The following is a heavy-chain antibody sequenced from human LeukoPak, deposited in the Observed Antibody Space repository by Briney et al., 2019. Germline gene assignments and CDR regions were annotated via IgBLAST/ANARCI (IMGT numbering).Heavy chain of an antibody. CDR2: IYHSGST. Sequence: SETLSLTCTVSGGSISSSSYYWGWIRQPPGKGLEWIGSIYHSGSTYYNPSLKSRVTISVDRSKNQFSLKLSSVTAADTAVYYCARSYGSGLNWFDPWGQGTLVAVSS. D-gene: IGHD3-10*01. V-gene: IGHV4-39*07. J-gene: IGHJ5*02. CDR1: GGSISSSSYY. CDR3: ARSYGSGLNWFDP.